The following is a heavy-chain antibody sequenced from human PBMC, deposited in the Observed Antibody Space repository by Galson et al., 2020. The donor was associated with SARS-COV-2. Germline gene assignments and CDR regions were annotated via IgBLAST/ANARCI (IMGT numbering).Heavy chain of an antibody. CDR3: ARDQAYYDYVWGSCRPGGYGMDV. CDR2: INHSGST. CDR1: GGSFSGYY. Sequence: SQTLSLTCAVYGGSFSGYYWSWIRQHPGKGLEWIGEINHSGSTNYNPSLKSRVTISVDTSKNQFSLKLSSVTAADTAVYYCARDQAYYDYVWGSCRPGGYGMDVWGQGTTVTVSS. D-gene: IGHD3-16*02. J-gene: IGHJ6*02. V-gene: IGHV4-34*01.